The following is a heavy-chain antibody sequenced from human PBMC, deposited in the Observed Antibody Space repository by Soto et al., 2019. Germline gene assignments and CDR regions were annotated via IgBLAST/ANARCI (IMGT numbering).Heavy chain of an antibody. D-gene: IGHD2-15*01. J-gene: IGHJ4*02. V-gene: IGHV1-3*01. Sequence: GASVKVTCKASGYTYTSYAMHWVRQAPGQRLEWMGWINAGNGNTKYSQKFQGRVTITRDTSASTAYMELSSLRSEDTAVYYCARDLGYALPDYWGQGTLVTVSS. CDR2: INAGNGNT. CDR1: GYTYTSYA. CDR3: ARDLGYALPDY.